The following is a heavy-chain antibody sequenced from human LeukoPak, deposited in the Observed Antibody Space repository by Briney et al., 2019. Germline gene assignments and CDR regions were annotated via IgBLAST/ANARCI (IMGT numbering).Heavy chain of an antibody. CDR1: GFTFSNYW. CDR3: ARDKKSGESSEIDY. D-gene: IGHD3-10*01. V-gene: IGHV3-74*01. CDR2: INRDGSTT. J-gene: IGHJ4*02. Sequence: GGCLRLSCTASGFTFSNYWVHWVRQAPGKGLVCGSRINRDGSTTNYADSVKGRFTVSRDNARNTLNLQMNSLRAEDAAVYYCARDKKSGESSEIDYWGQGTLVTVSS.